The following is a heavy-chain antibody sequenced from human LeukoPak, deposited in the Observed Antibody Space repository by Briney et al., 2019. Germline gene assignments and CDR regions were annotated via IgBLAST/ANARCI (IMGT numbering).Heavy chain of an antibody. D-gene: IGHD5-18*01. CDR3: ARDAARPEPGPGTTWLQLNWFDP. J-gene: IGHJ5*02. CDR1: GYTVTSYY. V-gene: IGHV1-46*01. Sequence: ASVKVSCKASGYTVTSYYMNWVRQAPGQGLEWRGVINPSGGSTSYAQKFQGRVTMTRDMSTSTVYVELSSLRSEDTAVYSCARDAARPEPGPGTTWLQLNWFDPWGQGTLVTVSS. CDR2: INPSGGST.